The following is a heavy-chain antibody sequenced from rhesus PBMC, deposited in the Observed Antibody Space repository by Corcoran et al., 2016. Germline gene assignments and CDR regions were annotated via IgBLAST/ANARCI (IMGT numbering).Heavy chain of an antibody. CDR1: GVSISSGYYY. V-gene: IGHV4-122*02. J-gene: IGHJ4*01. Sequence: QVQLQESGPGLVKPSETLSLTCAVSGVSISSGYYYWSWIRPPPGQGREWIGYLPESGGTSYTPAITCRVTVYRDTCKNQFSRKLSSVTAADTAVYDWARERSSDQEDYFDDWGQGVLVTVSS. CDR2: LPESGGT. D-gene: IGHD4-29*01. CDR3: ARERSSDQEDYFDD.